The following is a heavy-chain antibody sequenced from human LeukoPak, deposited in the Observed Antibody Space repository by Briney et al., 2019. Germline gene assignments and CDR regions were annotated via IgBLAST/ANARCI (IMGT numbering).Heavy chain of an antibody. CDR3: ARDYYGSPPLDY. V-gene: IGHV1-18*01. CDR2: ISAYNGDT. J-gene: IGHJ4*02. CDR1: GYTFTSYG. Sequence: ASVKVSCKPSGYTFTSYGISWVRQAPGQGLEWMGWISAYNGDTNYAQKLQGRVTMTTDTSTSTAYMELRSLRSDDTAMYYCARDYYGSPPLDYWGQGTLVTVSS. D-gene: IGHD3-10*01.